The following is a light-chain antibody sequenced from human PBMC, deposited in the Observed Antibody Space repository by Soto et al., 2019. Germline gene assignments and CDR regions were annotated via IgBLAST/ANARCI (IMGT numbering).Light chain of an antibody. CDR1: SSNVGSNS. J-gene: IGLJ7*01. V-gene: IGLV1-44*01. CDR3: ATWDDSLNAAV. CDR2: IND. Sequence: QSVLTQPPSASGTPGQRVTISCSGGSSNVGSNSVYWYQQLPGTAPKLLIYINDQRPSGVPARFSGSTSGTSASLAISGLQSDDEAHYYCATWDDSLNAAVFGGGTQLTVL.